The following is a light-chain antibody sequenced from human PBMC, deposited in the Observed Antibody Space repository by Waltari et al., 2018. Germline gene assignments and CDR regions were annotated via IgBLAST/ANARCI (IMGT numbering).Light chain of an antibody. CDR1: QSVGKY. J-gene: IGKJ1*01. Sequence: TQSPCTLSVSPGDRATLPCRASQSVGKYLAWYQQKPGQAPRLLIYGASNRATGIPARFSGSGSGTDFTLTISSLQPEDFVVYYCQHYIRLPATFGQGTKVEIK. V-gene: IGKV3D-15*01. CDR2: GAS. CDR3: QHYIRLPAT.